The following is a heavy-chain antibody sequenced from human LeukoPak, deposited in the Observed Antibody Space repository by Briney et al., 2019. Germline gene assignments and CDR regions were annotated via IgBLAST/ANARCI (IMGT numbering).Heavy chain of an antibody. CDR3: ARDLGVPAAEDNWNYVPWWFDP. Sequence: SVKVSCKASGGTFSSYAISWVRQAPGQGLEWMGGIIPIFGTANYAQKFQGGVTITADESTSTAYMELSSLRSEDTAVYYCARDLGVPAAEDNWNYVPWWFDPWGQGTLVTVSS. V-gene: IGHV1-69*13. CDR1: GGTFSSYA. D-gene: IGHD1-7*01. J-gene: IGHJ5*02. CDR2: IIPIFGTA.